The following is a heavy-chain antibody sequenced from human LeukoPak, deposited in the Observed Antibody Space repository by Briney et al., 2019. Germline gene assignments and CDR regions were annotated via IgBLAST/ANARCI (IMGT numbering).Heavy chain of an antibody. V-gene: IGHV3-21*01. J-gene: IGHJ4*02. CDR3: ARVWSMIREYVEY. CDR1: GFTFSGYT. D-gene: IGHD3-10*01. CDR2: ISSSSDYI. Sequence: GGSLRLSCAASGFTFSGYTMNWVRQTPGKRLEWASSISSSSDYIYYADSVKGRFTISRDNSKDSLYLQMSSLRAEDTAVYYCARVWSMIREYVEYWGQGTLVTVSS.